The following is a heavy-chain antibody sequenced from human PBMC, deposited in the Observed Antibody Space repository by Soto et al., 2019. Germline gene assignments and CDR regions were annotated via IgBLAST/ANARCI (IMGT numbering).Heavy chain of an antibody. D-gene: IGHD6-19*01. V-gene: IGHV4-30-2*01. J-gene: IGHJ4*02. CDR1: GGSISSGGYS. CDR3: ARAGGLGAVAVDY. CDR2: IYHSGST. Sequence: QLQLQESGSGLVKPSQTLSLTCAVSGGSISSGGYSWSWIRQPPGKGLEWIGYIYHSGSTYYNPSRKSRATISVDRSKNQCSLKLSSVTAADTAVYYCARAGGLGAVAVDYWGQGTRVTVSS.